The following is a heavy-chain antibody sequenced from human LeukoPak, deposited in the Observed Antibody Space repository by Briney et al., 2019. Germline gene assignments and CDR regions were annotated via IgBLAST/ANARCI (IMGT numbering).Heavy chain of an antibody. CDR3: AKDLIVGYNLTY. D-gene: IGHD5-24*01. CDR1: GFTLCCYA. J-gene: IGHJ4*02. V-gene: IGHV3-23*01. CDR2: ISGSGGST. Sequence: HSGGSLRLSCAASGFTLCCYAMSWVRQAPGKGLEWVSAISGSGGSTDYADSVKGRFTISRDNSKNTLYLQMNSLRAEDTAIYYCAKDLIVGYNLTYWGQGTLVTVSS.